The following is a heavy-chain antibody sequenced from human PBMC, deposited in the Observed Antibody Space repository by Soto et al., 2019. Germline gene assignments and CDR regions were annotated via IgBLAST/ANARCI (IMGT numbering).Heavy chain of an antibody. V-gene: IGHV1-18*04. Sequence: QVQLVQSGAEVKEPGASVRVSCKASGYTFTTHGISWVRQAPGQGLEWMGWISPYNGKTTYAQKVQGRVTMTTDTPPSPASMELRGRGSAARAFYSCAGVDDYVGGSFGPGGQGTQVTVSS. D-gene: IGHD3-16*01. CDR3: AGVDDYVGGSFGP. J-gene: IGHJ4*02. CDR2: ISPYNGKT. CDR1: GYTFTTHG.